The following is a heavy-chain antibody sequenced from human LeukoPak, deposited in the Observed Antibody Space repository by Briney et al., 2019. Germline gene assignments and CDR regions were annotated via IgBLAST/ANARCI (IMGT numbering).Heavy chain of an antibody. CDR1: GFTFDDYA. CDR3: AKVIGYAESGYLTSAVDY. D-gene: IGHD3-22*01. V-gene: IGHV3-9*01. J-gene: IGHJ4*02. CDR2: ISWNSGSI. Sequence: GGSLRLSCAASGFTFDDYAMHWVRQAPGKGLEWVSGISWNSGSIGYADSVKGRFTISRDNAKNSLYLQMNCLRAEDTALYYCAKVIGYAESGYLTSAVDYWGQGTLVTVSS.